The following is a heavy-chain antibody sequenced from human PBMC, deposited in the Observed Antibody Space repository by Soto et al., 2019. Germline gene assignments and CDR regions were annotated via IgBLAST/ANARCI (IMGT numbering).Heavy chain of an antibody. CDR3: ASRLRVAVANGMDV. Sequence: GGSMRLSCAASGFTFNSYSMNWVRQAPGKGLEWVSYISSSSSTIYYADSVKGRFTISRDNAKNSLYLQMNSLKDEDTAVYYCASRLRVAVANGMDVWGQGTTVTVSS. CDR2: ISSSSSTI. J-gene: IGHJ6*02. CDR1: GFTFNSYS. V-gene: IGHV3-48*02. D-gene: IGHD6-19*01.